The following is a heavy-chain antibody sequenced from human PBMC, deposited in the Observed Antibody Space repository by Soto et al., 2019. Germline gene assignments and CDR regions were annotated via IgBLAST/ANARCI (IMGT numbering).Heavy chain of an antibody. J-gene: IGHJ4*02. CDR1: GGTFYTYT. Sequence: SVKVSCKASGGTFYTYTFSWVRQAPGQGLEWMGSITPIYPTTNYAEKFQGRLTVTADGSTNTAYMELNSLTSEDTAVYYCARIPRYSFPTSDDLDSWGQGTMVTVSS. CDR2: ITPIYPTT. V-gene: IGHV1-69*13. CDR3: ARIPRYSFPTSDDLDS. D-gene: IGHD5-18*01.